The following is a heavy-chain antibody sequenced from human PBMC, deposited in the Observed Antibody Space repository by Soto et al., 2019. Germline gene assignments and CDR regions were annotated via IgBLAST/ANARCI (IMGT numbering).Heavy chain of an antibody. CDR1: GYTFTIYD. Sequence: ASVKVSCKASGYTFTIYDINWVLQSAGQWLEGMGCMNPNSGNTGYAQKFQGRVTMTRNTSISTAYMELSSLRSEDTAVYYCATGRYSSGWYDHYYYYGMDVWGQGTTVTVSS. J-gene: IGHJ6*02. V-gene: IGHV1-8*01. CDR3: ATGRYSSGWYDHYYYYGMDV. D-gene: IGHD6-19*01. CDR2: MNPNSGNT.